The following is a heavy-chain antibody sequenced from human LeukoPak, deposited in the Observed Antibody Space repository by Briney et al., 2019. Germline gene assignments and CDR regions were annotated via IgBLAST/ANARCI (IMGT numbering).Heavy chain of an antibody. CDR3: ARDGCSSTSCPYYYYGMDV. V-gene: IGHV4-59*01. CDR2: IYYSGST. D-gene: IGHD2-2*01. CDR1: GGSISSYY. J-gene: IGHJ6*02. Sequence: PSETLSLTCTVSGGSISSYYWSWIRQPPGKGLEWIGYIYYSGSTNYNPSLKSRVTISVDTSKNQFSLKLSSVTAADTAVYYCARDGCSSTSCPYYYYGMDVWGQGTTVTVSS.